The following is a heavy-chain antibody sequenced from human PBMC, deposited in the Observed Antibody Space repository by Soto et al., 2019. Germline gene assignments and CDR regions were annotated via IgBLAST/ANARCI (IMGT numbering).Heavy chain of an antibody. CDR1: GGSLSGYY. CDR2: INHSGST. D-gene: IGHD3-16*02. Sequence: QVQLQQRGAGLLRPSETLSLTCAVYGGSLSGYYWSWIRQPPGKGLEWIGEINHSGSTNYNPSLKSRVTISVDTSKIQFSLKLSSVTAADTAVYYCARGYYDYIWGSYRNDAFDIWGQGTMVTVSS. J-gene: IGHJ3*02. V-gene: IGHV4-34*01. CDR3: ARGYYDYIWGSYRNDAFDI.